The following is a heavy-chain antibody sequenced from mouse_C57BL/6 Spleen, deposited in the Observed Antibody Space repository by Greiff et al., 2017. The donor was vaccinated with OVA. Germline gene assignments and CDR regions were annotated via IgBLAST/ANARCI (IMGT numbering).Heavy chain of an antibody. CDR1: GFSLTSYG. Sequence: QVQLKESGPGLVAPSQSLSITCTVSGFSLTSYGVDWVRQSPGKGLEWLGVIWGVGSTNYNSALKSRLSISKDNSKSQVFLKMNSLQTDDTAMYYGASSSDSSGYVPFAYWGQGTLVTVSA. CDR3: ASSSDSSGYVPFAY. D-gene: IGHD3-2*02. CDR2: IWGVGST. J-gene: IGHJ3*01. V-gene: IGHV2-6*01.